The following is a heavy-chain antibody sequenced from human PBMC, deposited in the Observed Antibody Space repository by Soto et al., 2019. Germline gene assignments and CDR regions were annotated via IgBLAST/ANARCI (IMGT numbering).Heavy chain of an antibody. CDR1: GGSISSGDYY. CDR2: IYHSGST. D-gene: IGHD5-18*01. Sequence: SETLSLTCTVSGGSISSGDYYWSWVRQPPGKGLEWIGEIYHSGSTNYNPSLKSRVTISVDKSKNQFSLKLSSVTAADTAVYYCAREVAMVTGGRYYYYGMDVWGQGTTVTVSS. J-gene: IGHJ6*02. CDR3: AREVAMVTGGRYYYYGMDV. V-gene: IGHV4-4*02.